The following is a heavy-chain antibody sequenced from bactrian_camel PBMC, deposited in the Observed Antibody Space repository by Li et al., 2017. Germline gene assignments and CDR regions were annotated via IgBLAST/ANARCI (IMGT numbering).Heavy chain of an antibody. CDR2: PDKDDWT. Sequence: QLVESGGGLVQPGGSLRLSCAASGFTFSSYVMYWVRQAPGKEREWVAYPDKDDWTYYADSVKGRFTISRDSAKNTLYLQMNSLKPEDTAMYYCAADPVDVADSTLEYEYRYWGQGTQVTVS. CDR3: AADPVDVADSTLEYEYRY. CDR1: GFTFSSYV. D-gene: IGHD4*01. J-gene: IGHJ4*01. V-gene: IGHV3S67*01.